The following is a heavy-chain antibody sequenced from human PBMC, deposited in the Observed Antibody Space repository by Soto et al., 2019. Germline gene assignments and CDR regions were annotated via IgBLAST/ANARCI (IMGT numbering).Heavy chain of an antibody. Sequence: PSQTLSLTCAISVYSVSSNSAAWNWISQSPSRGLEWLGRTYYRSKWYNDYAVSVKSRITINPDTSKNQFSLQLNSVTPEDTAVYYCARGPRSPAHLGLNWFEPWGQGTLRIGSS. CDR3: ARGPRSPAHLGLNWFEP. D-gene: IGHD2-15*01. V-gene: IGHV6-1*01. CDR1: VYSVSSNSAA. CDR2: TYYRSKWYN. J-gene: IGHJ5*02.